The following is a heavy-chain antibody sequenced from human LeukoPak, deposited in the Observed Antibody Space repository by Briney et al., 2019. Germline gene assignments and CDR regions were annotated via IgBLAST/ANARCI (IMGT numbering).Heavy chain of an antibody. CDR2: ISYDGSNK. V-gene: IGHV3-30*04. CDR3: ARGRATGIDY. CDR1: GFTFSSYA. Sequence: GRSLRLSCAASGFTFSSYAMHWVRQAPGKGLEWVAVISYDGSNKYYADSVKGRFTISRDNSKNTQYLQMNSLRAEDTAVYYCARGRATGIDYWGQGTLVTVSS. D-gene: IGHD3-10*01. J-gene: IGHJ4*02.